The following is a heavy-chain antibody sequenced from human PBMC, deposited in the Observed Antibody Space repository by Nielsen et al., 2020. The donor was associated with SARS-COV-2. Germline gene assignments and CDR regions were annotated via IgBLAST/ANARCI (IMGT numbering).Heavy chain of an antibody. V-gene: IGHV3-9*01. CDR1: GFTFDDYA. CDR2: ISWNSGSI. Sequence: LRLSCAASGFTFDDYAMHWVRQAPGKGLEWVSGISWNSGSIGYADSVKGRFTISRDNAKNSLYLQMNSLRAEDTALYYCAKLASGYDYDAFDIWGQGTMVTVSS. D-gene: IGHD5-12*01. CDR3: AKLASGYDYDAFDI. J-gene: IGHJ3*02.